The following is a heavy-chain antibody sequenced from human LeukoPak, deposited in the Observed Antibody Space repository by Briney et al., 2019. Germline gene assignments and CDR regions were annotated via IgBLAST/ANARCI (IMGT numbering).Heavy chain of an antibody. J-gene: IGHJ4*02. CDR3: AKDGGPYCGGDCYSGY. CDR1: GFTFSSYR. CDR2: ISSSSSTI. D-gene: IGHD2-21*02. V-gene: IGHV3-48*01. Sequence: GGSLRLSCAASGFTFSSYRMNWVRQAPGKGLEWVSYISSSSSTIYYADSVKGRFTISRDNSKNTLYLQMNSLRAEDTAVYYCAKDGGPYCGGDCYSGYWGQGTLVTVSS.